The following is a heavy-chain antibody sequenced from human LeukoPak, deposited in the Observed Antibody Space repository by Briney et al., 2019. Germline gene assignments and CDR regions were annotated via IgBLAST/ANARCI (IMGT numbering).Heavy chain of an antibody. Sequence: PGGSLGLSCAASGFTFSSYGMHWVRQAPGKGLEWVAFIRYDGSNKYYADSVKGRFTISRDNSKNTLYLQMNSLRAEDTAVYYCANYGSGSYYYYYMDVWGKGTTVTVSS. CDR1: GFTFSSYG. D-gene: IGHD3-10*01. CDR3: ANYGSGSYYYYYMDV. V-gene: IGHV3-30*02. J-gene: IGHJ6*03. CDR2: IRYDGSNK.